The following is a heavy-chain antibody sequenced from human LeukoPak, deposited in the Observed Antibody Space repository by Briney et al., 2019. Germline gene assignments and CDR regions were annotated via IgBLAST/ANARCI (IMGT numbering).Heavy chain of an antibody. CDR1: TLTFSTYW. D-gene: IGHD3-3*02. J-gene: IGHJ4*02. CDR2: IDQDGSVK. Sequence: GGSLRLSCAASTLTFSTYWMTWVRQTPGKGLEFVANIDQDGSVKNYVGSVKGRFTISRDNAKNSLYLQMNSLRADDTAVYYCARDPGFSSFDYWGQGTLVTVSS. CDR3: ARDPGFSSFDY. V-gene: IGHV3-7*01.